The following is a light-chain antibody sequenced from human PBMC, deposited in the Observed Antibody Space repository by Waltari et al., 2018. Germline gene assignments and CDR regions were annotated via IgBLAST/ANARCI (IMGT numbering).Light chain of an antibody. J-gene: IGKJ4*01. CDR2: GAY. V-gene: IGKV3-20*01. CDR1: QSVSSY. Sequence: EIVLTQSPATLSLSPGERATLSCRASQSVSSYLAWYQQKPGQPPRLLIYGAYNRATGVPDRFSGSGSGTDFTLTISRLEPEDFAVYYCQQYASPPPLTFGGGAKVEIK. CDR3: QQYASPPPLT.